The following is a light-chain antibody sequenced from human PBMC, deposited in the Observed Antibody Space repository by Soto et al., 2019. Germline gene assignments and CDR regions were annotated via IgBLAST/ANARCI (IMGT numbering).Light chain of an antibody. Sequence: SSELTQPPSVSVSPGQTARITCSGDALPKQYAYWYQQKPGQAPVLVIYKDSERPSEIPERFSGSSSGTTVTLTISGVQAEDEADYYCQSADSSGTYNYVFGTGTKLTVL. CDR2: KDS. CDR3: QSADSSGTYNYV. CDR1: ALPKQY. V-gene: IGLV3-25*03. J-gene: IGLJ1*01.